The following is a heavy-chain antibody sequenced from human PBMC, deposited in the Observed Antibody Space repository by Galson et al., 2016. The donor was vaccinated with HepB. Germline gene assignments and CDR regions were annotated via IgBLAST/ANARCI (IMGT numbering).Heavy chain of an antibody. D-gene: IGHD5-24*01. CDR3: VRGGRWLPIDY. V-gene: IGHV1-18*01. J-gene: IGHJ4*02. Sequence: SVKVSCKASGYTFDTYGLSWVRQAPGQGLEWMGWISTFNGDTNYAQKYQGRVTMTTDTSTSTVHMELRSLRSDDTAVFYCVRGGRWLPIDYWGQGTLVTVSS. CDR1: GYTFDTYG. CDR2: ISTFNGDT.